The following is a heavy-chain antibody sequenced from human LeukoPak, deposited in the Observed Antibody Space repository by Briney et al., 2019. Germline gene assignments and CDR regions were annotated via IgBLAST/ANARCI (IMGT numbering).Heavy chain of an antibody. CDR2: ISSSSSYI. V-gene: IGHV3-21*01. CDR3: ARDSAARPPFDP. J-gene: IGHJ5*02. CDR1: GFTFSRYS. Sequence: GGSLRLSCAASGFTFSRYSMNWGRQAPGKGLGWVSSISSSSSYINYADSVKGRFTISRDNAKNSLYLQMNSLRAQDTAVYYCARDSAARPPFDPWGQGTLVTVSS. D-gene: IGHD6-6*01.